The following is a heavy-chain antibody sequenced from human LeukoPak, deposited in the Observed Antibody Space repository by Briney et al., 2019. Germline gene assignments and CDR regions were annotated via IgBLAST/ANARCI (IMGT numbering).Heavy chain of an antibody. CDR2: ISYDGSNN. J-gene: IGHJ4*02. D-gene: IGHD6-13*01. Sequence: GGSLRLSCAASGFTFSSYAMHWVRQAPGKGLEWVAVISYDGSNNYYADSVKGRFTISRDNSKNTLYLQVNSLRAEDTAVYYCARGVVAAAGKLGYWGQGTLVTVSS. V-gene: IGHV3-30-3*01. CDR3: ARGVVAAAGKLGY. CDR1: GFTFSSYA.